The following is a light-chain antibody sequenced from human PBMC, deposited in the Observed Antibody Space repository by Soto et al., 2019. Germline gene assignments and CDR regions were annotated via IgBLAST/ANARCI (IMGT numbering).Light chain of an antibody. CDR1: SSDVGGYNY. J-gene: IGLJ1*01. CDR2: EVS. V-gene: IGLV2-14*01. CDR3: NSYTSKSTGV. Sequence: QSVLTQPASVSGSPGQSITISCTGTSSDVGGYNYVSWYQQHPGKAPKLIIYEVSNRPSGVSNRFSGSKSGNTASLTISGPQAEDEAEYYCNSYTSKSTGVFGTGTKVTVL.